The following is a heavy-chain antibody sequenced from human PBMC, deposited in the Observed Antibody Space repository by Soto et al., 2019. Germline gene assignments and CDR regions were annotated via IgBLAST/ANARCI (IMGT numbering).Heavy chain of an antibody. CDR1: GGSISSSSYY. J-gene: IGHJ6*02. D-gene: IGHD6-6*01. V-gene: IGHV4-39*07. CDR2: IYYSGST. CDR3: ARVRFSSSLVSYYYYGMDV. Sequence: PSETLSLTCTVSGGSISSSSYYWGWIRQPPGKGLEWIGSIYYSGSTYYNPSLRSRVTISVDTSKNQFSLKLSSVTAADTAVYYCARVRFSSSLVSYYYYGMDVWGQGTTVTVSS.